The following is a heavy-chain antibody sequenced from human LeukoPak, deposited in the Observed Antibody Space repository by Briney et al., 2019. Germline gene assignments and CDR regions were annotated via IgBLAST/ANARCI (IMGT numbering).Heavy chain of an antibody. CDR3: ATHHTSRYSHYYFDY. D-gene: IGHD2-2*01. CDR1: GFTVSSNY. CDR2: ISGSGGDT. Sequence: GGSLRLSCAASGFTVSSNYMSWVRQAPGKGLEWVSAISGSGGDTYHADSLKGRFTISRDNSKNTLYLQMHSLRAEDTAVYYCATHHTSRYSHYYFDYWGQGTLVTVSS. V-gene: IGHV3-23*01. J-gene: IGHJ4*02.